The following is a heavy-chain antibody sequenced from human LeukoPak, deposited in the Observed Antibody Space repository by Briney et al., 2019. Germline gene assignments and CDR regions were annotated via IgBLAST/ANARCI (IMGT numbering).Heavy chain of an antibody. D-gene: IGHD2-21*01. Sequence: GGSLRLSCAASGFTFSSYAMSWIRQAPGKGLEWVSAISGSGGSTYYADSVKGRFTISRDNSKSTLYLQMNSLRAEDTAVYYCAKFLPTHIVVANYYFDYWGQGTLVTVSS. CDR1: GFTFSSYA. J-gene: IGHJ4*02. CDR2: ISGSGGST. V-gene: IGHV3-23*01. CDR3: AKFLPTHIVVANYYFDY.